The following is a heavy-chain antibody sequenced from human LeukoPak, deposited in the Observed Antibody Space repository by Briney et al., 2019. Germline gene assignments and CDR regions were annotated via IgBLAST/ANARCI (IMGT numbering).Heavy chain of an antibody. Sequence: GGSLRLSCAASGFTFSSYWMHWVRQAPGKGLVWVSRINSDGSSTSYADSEKGRFTISRDNAKNSLYLQMNSLRAEDTALYYCAKDISYSSSWYYFDYWGQGTLVTVSS. CDR3: AKDISYSSSWYYFDY. CDR2: INSDGSST. J-gene: IGHJ4*02. CDR1: GFTFSSYW. D-gene: IGHD6-13*01. V-gene: IGHV3-74*01.